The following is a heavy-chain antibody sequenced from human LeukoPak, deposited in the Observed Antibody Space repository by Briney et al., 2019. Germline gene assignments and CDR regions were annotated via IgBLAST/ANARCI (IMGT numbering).Heavy chain of an antibody. CDR3: AKDLHTSARPPTFVS. Sequence: GGSLRLSCVASGFTFTTYAMTWVRQAPGKGLEWVSTITGPGDNTFYGDSVRGRFTISRDNSRNTLYLQMNSLGVEDTAIYYCAKDLHTSARPPTFVSWGQGTLVTVSS. J-gene: IGHJ5*01. D-gene: IGHD2-2*01. CDR2: ITGPGDNT. V-gene: IGHV3-23*01. CDR1: GFTFTTYA.